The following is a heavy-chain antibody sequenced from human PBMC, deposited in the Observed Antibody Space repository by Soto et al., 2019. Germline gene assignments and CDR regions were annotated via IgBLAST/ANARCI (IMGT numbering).Heavy chain of an antibody. V-gene: IGHV1-69*01. D-gene: IGHD2-21*02. Sequence: QVQLVQSGAEVKKPGSSVKVSCKASGGTFSSYAISWVRQAPGQGLEWMGGIIPIFGTANYAQKFQGRVTITADESTNTAYMELSSLRSEDTAVYYCARDPTLRYCGGDCYGGAYYYYGMDVWGQGTTVTVSS. CDR2: IIPIFGTA. CDR3: ARDPTLRYCGGDCYGGAYYYYGMDV. J-gene: IGHJ6*02. CDR1: GGTFSSYA.